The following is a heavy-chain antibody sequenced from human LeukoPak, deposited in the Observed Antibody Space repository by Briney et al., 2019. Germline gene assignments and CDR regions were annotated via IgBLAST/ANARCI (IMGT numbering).Heavy chain of an antibody. CDR1: GFTFSSYS. D-gene: IGHD5-24*01. CDR3: ASFRRRDRPSVDGYGMDV. Sequence: PGGSLRLSCAASGFTFSSYSMNWVRQAPGKGLEWVSYISSSSSTIYYADSVRGRFTISRDNAKNSLYLQMNSLRAEDTAVYYCASFRRRDRPSVDGYGMDVWGQGATVTVSS. V-gene: IGHV3-48*01. J-gene: IGHJ6*02. CDR2: ISSSSSTI.